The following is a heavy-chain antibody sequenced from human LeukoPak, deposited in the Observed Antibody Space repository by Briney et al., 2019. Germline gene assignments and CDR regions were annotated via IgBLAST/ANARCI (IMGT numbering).Heavy chain of an antibody. Sequence: PGGSLRLSCVASGFTFSTYSINWVRQAPGKGLEWVSSISGSSNYIYYADSVKGRFTISRDNAKNSLYLQMNSLRAEDTAFYYCARMNHYDSSGYPFDYWGQGTLVTVSS. J-gene: IGHJ4*02. V-gene: IGHV3-21*04. CDR2: ISGSSNYI. D-gene: IGHD3-22*01. CDR1: GFTFSTYS. CDR3: ARMNHYDSSGYPFDY.